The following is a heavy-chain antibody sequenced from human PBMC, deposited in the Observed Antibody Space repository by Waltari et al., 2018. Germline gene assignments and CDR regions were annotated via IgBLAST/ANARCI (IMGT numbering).Heavy chain of an antibody. CDR3: ARARGSSSWYARYGMDV. J-gene: IGHJ6*02. Sequence: QVQLQESGPGLVKPSQTLSLTCTVSGGSISCGSYYWSWIRQPAGKGLDWIGRIYTSGSTTYNPSLRSRVTISIDTSKNQSALSVSSVTASDTAVYYCARARGSSSWYARYGMDVWGQGTTVTVSS. D-gene: IGHD6-13*01. CDR2: IYTSGST. V-gene: IGHV4-61*02. CDR1: GGSISCGSYY.